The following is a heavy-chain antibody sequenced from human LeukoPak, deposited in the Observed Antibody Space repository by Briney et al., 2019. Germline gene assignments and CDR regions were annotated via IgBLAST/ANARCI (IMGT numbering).Heavy chain of an antibody. CDR1: GYSISSGYY. CDR3: AKVGLIEAAGSFDY. V-gene: IGHV4-38-2*02. J-gene: IGHJ4*02. Sequence: SETLSLTCTVSGYSISSGYYWGWIRQPPGKGLEWIGSIYHSGSTYYNPSLKSRVTISVDTSKNQFSLKLSSVTAADTAVYYCAKVGLIEAAGSFDYWGQGTLVTVSS. D-gene: IGHD6-13*01. CDR2: IYHSGST.